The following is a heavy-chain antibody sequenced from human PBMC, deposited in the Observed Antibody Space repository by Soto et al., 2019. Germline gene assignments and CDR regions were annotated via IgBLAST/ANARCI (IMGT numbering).Heavy chain of an antibody. D-gene: IGHD5-12*01. CDR2: IFSNDEK. CDR3: ARSNSGYDDYYYYYYMDV. CDR1: GFSLSNARMG. V-gene: IGHV2-26*01. J-gene: IGHJ6*03. Sequence: QVTLKESGPVLVKPTEPLTLTCTVSGFSLSNARMGVSWIRQPPGKALEWRAHIFSNDEKSYSTSLKSRLTISKATSKSQLVLTMTSMDPVDTATYYCARSNSGYDDYYYYYYMDVWGKGTTVTVSS.